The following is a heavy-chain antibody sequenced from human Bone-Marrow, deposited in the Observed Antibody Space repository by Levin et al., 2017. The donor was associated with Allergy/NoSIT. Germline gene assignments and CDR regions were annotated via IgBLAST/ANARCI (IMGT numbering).Heavy chain of an antibody. CDR1: GFTFSSYW. Sequence: LSLTCAASGFTFSSYWMHWVRQAPGKGLVWVSRINSDGSSTSYADSVKGRFTISRDNAKNTLYLQMNSLRAEDTAVYYCAREWRGYSGPRGSPGFGYWGQGTLVTVSS. CDR2: INSDGSST. CDR3: AREWRGYSGPRGSPGFGY. D-gene: IGHD5-12*01. J-gene: IGHJ4*02. V-gene: IGHV3-74*01.